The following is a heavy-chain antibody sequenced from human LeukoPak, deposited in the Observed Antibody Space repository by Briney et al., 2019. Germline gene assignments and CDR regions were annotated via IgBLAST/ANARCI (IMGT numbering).Heavy chain of an antibody. J-gene: IGHJ4*02. CDR1: GGSISGYY. CDR2: IFYSGST. D-gene: IGHD3-22*01. Sequence: SETLSLTCTVSGGSISGYYWSWIRQPRGKGLECVGYIFYSGSTNYNPSLKSRVIISVDTSKNQFSLKLSSVTAADTAVYYCARARYYYDSSGYLYFDYWGQGTLVTVSS. CDR3: ARARYYYDSSGYLYFDY. V-gene: IGHV4-59*01.